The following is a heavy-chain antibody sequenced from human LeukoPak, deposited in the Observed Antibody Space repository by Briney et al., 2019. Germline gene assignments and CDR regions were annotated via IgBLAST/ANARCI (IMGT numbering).Heavy chain of an antibody. V-gene: IGHV4-59*01. J-gene: IGHJ5*02. Sequence: SETLSLTCTVSGGSISSYYWSWIRQPPGKGLEWIGYIYYSGSTNYNPSLKSRVTISVDTSKNQFSLKLSSVTAADTAVYYCARTVVVPAAIDDIVATVDWFDPWGQGTLVTVSS. D-gene: IGHD2-2*02. CDR3: ARTVVVPAAIDDIVATVDWFDP. CDR2: IYYSGST. CDR1: GGSISSYY.